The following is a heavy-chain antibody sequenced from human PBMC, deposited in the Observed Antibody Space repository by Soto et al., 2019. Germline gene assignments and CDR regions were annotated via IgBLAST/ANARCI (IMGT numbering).Heavy chain of an antibody. CDR3: AREFLTYYYDSSGYADY. CDR2: IYYSVST. Sequence: SETLSLTCTVSGGSISSSSYYWGWIRQPPGKGLEWIGSIYYSVSTYYNPSLKSRVTISVDTSKNQFSLKLSSVTAADTAVYYCAREFLTYYYDSSGYADYWGQGPLVTVSS. D-gene: IGHD3-22*01. V-gene: IGHV4-39*02. CDR1: GGSISSSSYY. J-gene: IGHJ4*02.